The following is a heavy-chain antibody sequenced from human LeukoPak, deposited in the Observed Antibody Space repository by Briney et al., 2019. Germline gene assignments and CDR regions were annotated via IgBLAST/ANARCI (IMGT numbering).Heavy chain of an antibody. CDR3: ARGGTMLRWSAFDI. CDR1: GFTFSSYA. Sequence: PGGSLRLSCAASGFTFSSYAMHWVRQAPGKGLGYVSAISSNGGSTYYANSVKGRFTISRDNSKNTLYLQMGSLRVEDMAVYYCARGGTMLRWSAFDIWGQGTMVTVSS. CDR2: ISSNGGST. D-gene: IGHD3-16*01. V-gene: IGHV3-64*01. J-gene: IGHJ3*02.